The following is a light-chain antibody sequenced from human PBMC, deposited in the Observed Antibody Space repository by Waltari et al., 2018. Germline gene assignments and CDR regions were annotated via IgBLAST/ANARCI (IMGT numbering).Light chain of an antibody. CDR3: QQSYRIPPT. Sequence: DIQMTQSPSSLSASVGDRVTITCRASQSISNFLIWYQQKPGKAPKLLIYGASTLQTGVPSRFSGSGSGTEFTLTISSVQPEDFAAYYCQQSYRIPPTFGGGTKVEI. CDR2: GAS. CDR1: QSISNF. V-gene: IGKV1-39*01. J-gene: IGKJ4*01.